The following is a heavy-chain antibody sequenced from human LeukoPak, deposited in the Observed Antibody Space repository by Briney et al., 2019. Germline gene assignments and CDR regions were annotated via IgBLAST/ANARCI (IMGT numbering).Heavy chain of an antibody. J-gene: IGHJ6*03. CDR2: IKQDGSEK. CDR3: AKGSGYGAQYYYYYMDV. CDR1: GFTFNSYW. D-gene: IGHD5-12*01. V-gene: IGHV3-7*01. Sequence: PGGSLRLSCAASGFTFNSYWMSWVRQAPGKGLEWVANIKQDGSEKYYVDSVKGRFTISRDNAKNSLYLHMNSLRAEDTAVYYCAKGSGYGAQYYYYYMDVWGKGTTVTISS.